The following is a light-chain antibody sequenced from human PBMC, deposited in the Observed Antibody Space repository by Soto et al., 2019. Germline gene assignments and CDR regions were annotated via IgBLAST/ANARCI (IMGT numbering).Light chain of an antibody. CDR3: QKYKSAPFT. V-gene: IGKV1-27*01. CDR1: QGISNY. Sequence: DVQMTQSPSSLSASVGDRVTITCRASQGISNYLAWYQQKPGKVPKLLIYASSTLQSGVPSRFSGSGSGTDFTLTISSLQPEDVATYYCQKYKSAPFTLGPGTKVHIK. J-gene: IGKJ3*01. CDR2: ASS.